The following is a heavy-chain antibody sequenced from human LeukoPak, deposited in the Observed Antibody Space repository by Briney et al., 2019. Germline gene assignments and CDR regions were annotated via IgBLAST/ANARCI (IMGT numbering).Heavy chain of an antibody. Sequence: GASVKVSCKASGYSFINYYLHWVRQAPGQGLEWMGIINPSDGSASYAQRFQGRLTMTRETSTSTVYMELSSLNPEDTAVYYCARGEYYGSGSYLVDYYAMDAWGKGTTDTVSS. D-gene: IGHD3-10*01. CDR1: GYSFINYY. CDR2: INPSDGSA. J-gene: IGHJ6*04. V-gene: IGHV1-46*01. CDR3: ARGEYYGSGSYLVDYYAMDA.